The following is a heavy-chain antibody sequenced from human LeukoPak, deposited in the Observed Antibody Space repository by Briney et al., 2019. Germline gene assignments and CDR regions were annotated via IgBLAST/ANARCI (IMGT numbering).Heavy chain of an antibody. V-gene: IGHV4-4*07. J-gene: IGHJ4*02. Sequence: SETLSLTCTVSGGSLNSYYWSWIRQPARKGPEWIGRIYSSGATNYNPSLKSRVTMSVDTSKNQFSLKLNSVTAADTAVYFCARVSSGWSYYFDYWGQGTLVTVSS. CDR2: IYSSGAT. D-gene: IGHD6-19*01. CDR3: ARVSSGWSYYFDY. CDR1: GGSLNSYY.